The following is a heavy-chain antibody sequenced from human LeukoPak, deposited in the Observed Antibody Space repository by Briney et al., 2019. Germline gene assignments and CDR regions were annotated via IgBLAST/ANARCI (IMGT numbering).Heavy chain of an antibody. CDR3: ARLGGSYYTY. CDR1: GFTFDDYA. D-gene: IGHD1-26*01. Sequence: PGRSLRLSCAASGFTFDDYAMHWVRQAPGKGLEWVSGISWNSDSIGYADSVKGRLTISRGNAKNSLFLQMNSLRVEDTAVYYCARLGGSYYTYWGQGTLVTVSS. V-gene: IGHV3-9*01. J-gene: IGHJ4*02. CDR2: ISWNSDSI.